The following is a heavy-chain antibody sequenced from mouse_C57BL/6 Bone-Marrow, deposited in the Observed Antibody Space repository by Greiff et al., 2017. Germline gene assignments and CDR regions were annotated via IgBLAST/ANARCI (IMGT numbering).Heavy chain of an antibody. CDR2: IYPGDGDT. V-gene: IGHV1-82*01. D-gene: IGHD2-4*01. CDR3: ARGGDDYGYFDV. J-gene: IGHJ1*03. Sequence: QVQLQQSGPELVKPGASVKISCKASGYAFSSPWMNWVKQRPGKGLEWIGRIYPGDGDTNYNGKFKGKATLTADKSSSTAYMQLSSLTSEDSAVYFCARGGDDYGYFDVWGTGTTVTVSS. CDR1: GYAFSSPW.